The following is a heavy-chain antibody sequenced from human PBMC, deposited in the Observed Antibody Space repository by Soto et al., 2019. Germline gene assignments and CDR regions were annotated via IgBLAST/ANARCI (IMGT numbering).Heavy chain of an antibody. CDR1: GGSISSDY. J-gene: IGHJ5*02. V-gene: IGHV4-59*01. Sequence: SETLSLTCTVSGGSISSDYWSWIRQPPGKGLEWIGHMYYSGSTKYNPSLKSRVTISIDTSRNHFSLKLTSVTAADTALYYCARGYYESSDYYPWGQGTLVTSPQ. CDR2: MYYSGST. CDR3: ARGYYESSDYYP. D-gene: IGHD3-22*01.